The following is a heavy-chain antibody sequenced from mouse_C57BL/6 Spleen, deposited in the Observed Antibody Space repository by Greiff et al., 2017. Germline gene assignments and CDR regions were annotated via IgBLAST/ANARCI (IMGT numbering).Heavy chain of an antibody. Sequence: QVQLQQSGAELVRPGASVTLSCKASGYTFTDYEMHWVKQTPVHGLEWIGAIDPETGGTAYNQKFKGKAILTADKSSSTAYMELRSLTSEDSAVYYCTRFCYCGSSYAFADWGQGTLVTVAA. V-gene: IGHV1-15*01. D-gene: IGHD1-1*01. CDR1: GYTFTDYE. CDR2: IDPETGGT. CDR3: TRFCYCGSSYAFAD. J-gene: IGHJ3*01.